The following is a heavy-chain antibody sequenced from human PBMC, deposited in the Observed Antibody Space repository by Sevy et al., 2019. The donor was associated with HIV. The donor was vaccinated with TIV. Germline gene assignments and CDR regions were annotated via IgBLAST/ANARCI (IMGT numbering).Heavy chain of an antibody. Sequence: GGSLRLSCAASGFTFSSYAMSWVRQAPGKGLEWVSAISGSGGSTYYADSVKGRFTISRDNSKNTLYLQMNSLRAEDTAVYYCAKEYYDYSSGSVGAFDIWGQGTMVTVSS. V-gene: IGHV3-23*01. CDR3: AKEYYDYSSGSVGAFDI. D-gene: IGHD3-22*01. J-gene: IGHJ3*02. CDR2: ISGSGGST. CDR1: GFTFSSYA.